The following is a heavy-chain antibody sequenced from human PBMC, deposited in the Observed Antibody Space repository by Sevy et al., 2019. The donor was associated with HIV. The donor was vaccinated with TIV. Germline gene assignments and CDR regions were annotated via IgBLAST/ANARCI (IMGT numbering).Heavy chain of an antibody. V-gene: IGHV4-34*01. CDR2: INHSGST. D-gene: IGHD1-1*01. CDR3: ARVIRRYPAPDY. CDR1: GGSFSGYY. J-gene: IGHJ4*02. Sequence: SESLSLTCAVYGGSFSGYYWSWIRQPPGKGLEWIGEINHSGSTNYNPSLKSRVTISVDTSKNQFSLKLSSVTAADTAVYYCARVIRRYPAPDYWGQGTLVTVSS.